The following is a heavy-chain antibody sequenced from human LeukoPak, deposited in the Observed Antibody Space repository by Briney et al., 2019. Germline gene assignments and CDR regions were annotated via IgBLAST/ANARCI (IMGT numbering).Heavy chain of an antibody. Sequence: ASVKVSCKASGYTFTSYYMHWVRQAPGQGLEWMGIINPSGGSTSYAQKFQGRVTMTRDMSTSTVYMELSSLRSEDTAVYYCARAAYYDFWSGYYIANTESDYWGQGTLVTVSS. CDR1: GYTFTSYY. D-gene: IGHD3-3*01. CDR3: ARAAYYDFWSGYYIANTESDY. CDR2: INPSGGST. V-gene: IGHV1-46*01. J-gene: IGHJ4*02.